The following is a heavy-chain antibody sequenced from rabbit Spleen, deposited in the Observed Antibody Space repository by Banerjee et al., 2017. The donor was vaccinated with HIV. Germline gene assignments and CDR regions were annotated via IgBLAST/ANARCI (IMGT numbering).Heavy chain of an antibody. V-gene: IGHV1S45*01. D-gene: IGHD1-1*01. J-gene: IGHJ4*01. CDR2: IDTGSSGFT. CDR3: ARDLPDIIGWNFGF. CDR1: GVSFSGNSY. Sequence: QEQLEESGGDLVKPGASLTLTCIASGVSFSGNSYMCWVRQAPGKGLEWIACIDTGSSGFTYFATWAKGRFTCSKTSSTTVSLQMTRLTAADTATYFCARDLPDIIGWNFGFWGQGTLVTV.